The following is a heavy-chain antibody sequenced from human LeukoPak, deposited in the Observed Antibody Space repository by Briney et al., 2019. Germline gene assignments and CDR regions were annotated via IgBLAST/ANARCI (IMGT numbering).Heavy chain of an antibody. Sequence: PGGSLRFSCAASGFSFSGHSMNWVRQAPGRGLEWVAFVSDGSTPTYYADSVRGRFTISRDNAENSLYLQMNSLRAEDTAVHYCARNKRATQYYFDYWGQGTLVTVSS. V-gene: IGHV3-48*04. CDR1: GFSFSGHS. CDR2: VSDGSTPT. J-gene: IGHJ4*02. CDR3: ARNKRATQYYFDY.